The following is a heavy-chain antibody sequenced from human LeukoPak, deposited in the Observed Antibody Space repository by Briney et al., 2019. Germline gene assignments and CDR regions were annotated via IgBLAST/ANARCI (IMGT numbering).Heavy chain of an antibody. J-gene: IGHJ3*02. V-gene: IGHV4-39*01. CDR3: AGRTISIVDAFDI. D-gene: IGHD3-22*01. CDR2: IYYSGST. CDR1: GGSIRSSSYY. Sequence: TETLSLTCTVSGGSIRSSSYYGGWIRQPPVKGLEWIGSIYYSGSTYYNPSLKSRVTISVDTSKNQFSLKLSSVTAADTAVYYCAGRTISIVDAFDIWGQGTMVTVSS.